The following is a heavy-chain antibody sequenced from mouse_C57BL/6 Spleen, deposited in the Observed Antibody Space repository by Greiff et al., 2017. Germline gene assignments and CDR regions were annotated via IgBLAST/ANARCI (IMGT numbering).Heavy chain of an antibody. J-gene: IGHJ2*01. CDR1: GFTFSSYG. V-gene: IGHV5-6*01. D-gene: IGHD1-1*01. Sequence: EVKVVESGGDLVKPGGSLKLSCAASGFTFSSYGMSWVRQTPDKRLEWVATISSGGSYTYYPDSVKGRFTISRDNAKNTLYLQMSSLKSEDTAMYYCARATVVASYYFDYWGQGTTLTVSS. CDR2: ISSGGSYT. CDR3: ARATVVASYYFDY.